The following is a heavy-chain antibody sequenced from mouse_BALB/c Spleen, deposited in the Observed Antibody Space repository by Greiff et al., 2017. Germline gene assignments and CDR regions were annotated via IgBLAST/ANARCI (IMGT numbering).Heavy chain of an antibody. D-gene: IGHD2-4*01. V-gene: IGHV14-3*02. J-gene: IGHJ2*01. Sequence: VQLQQSGAELVKPGASVKLSCTASGFNIKDTYMHWVKQRPEQGLEWIGRIDPANGNTKYDPKFQGKATITADTSSNTAYLQLSSLTSEDTAVYYCASGDYDGDYFDYWGQGTTLTVSS. CDR1: GFNIKDTY. CDR3: ASGDYDGDYFDY. CDR2: IDPANGNT.